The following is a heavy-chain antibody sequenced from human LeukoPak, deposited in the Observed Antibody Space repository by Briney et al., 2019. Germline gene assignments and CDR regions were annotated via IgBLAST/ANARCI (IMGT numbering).Heavy chain of an antibody. CDR2: IYYSGST. Sequence: SETLSLTCTVSGGSISSYYWSWIRQPPGKGLEWIGYIYYSGSTNYNPSLKSRVTISVDTSKNQFSLKLSSVTAADTAVYYCARDSYTMVRGVIIDYWGQGTLVTVSS. J-gene: IGHJ4*02. CDR1: GGSISSYY. V-gene: IGHV4-59*01. CDR3: ARDSYTMVRGVIIDY. D-gene: IGHD3-10*01.